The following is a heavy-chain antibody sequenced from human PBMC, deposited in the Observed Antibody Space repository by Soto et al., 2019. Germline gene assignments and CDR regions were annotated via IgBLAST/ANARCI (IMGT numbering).Heavy chain of an antibody. CDR3: VKVRGGFYTYYFDY. V-gene: IGHV3-23*01. CDR1: GFIFSSYA. Sequence: EVQLLESGGGLEQPGGSLRLSCAASGFIFSSYAMNWVRQTPGKGLEWVSGISGSGVSTYYADSVKGRFSISRDNSKNTFYLQMNSLRDEDTAIYYCVKVRGGFYTYYFDYWGQGTLVTVSS. CDR2: ISGSGVST. D-gene: IGHD3-10*01. J-gene: IGHJ4*02.